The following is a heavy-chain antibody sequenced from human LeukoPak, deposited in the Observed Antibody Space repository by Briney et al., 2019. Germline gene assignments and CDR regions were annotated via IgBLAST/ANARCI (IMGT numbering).Heavy chain of an antibody. CDR2: MNPNSGNT. D-gene: IGHD6-6*01. CDR3: ARLDSSSSGRGFDY. J-gene: IGHJ4*02. Sequence: ASVKVSCKASGGTFSSYAISWVRRATGQGLEWMGWMNPNSGNTGYAQKFQGRVTMTRNTSISTAYMELSSLRSEDTAVYYCARLDSSSSGRGFDYWGQGTLVTVSS. CDR1: GGTFSSYA. V-gene: IGHV1-8*02.